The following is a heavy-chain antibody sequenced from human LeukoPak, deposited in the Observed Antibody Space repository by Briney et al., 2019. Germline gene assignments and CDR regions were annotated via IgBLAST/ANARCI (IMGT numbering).Heavy chain of an antibody. V-gene: IGHV1-46*01. J-gene: IGHJ5*02. CDR3: ARDRGAYNWFDP. CDR2: LNPTTVNT. CDR1: GYTFTGYY. D-gene: IGHD4/OR15-4a*01. Sequence: ASVTVSCKASGYTFTGYYMHWVRQAPGQGVEWMGMLNPTTVNTNYAQKFQGRITMTRHTSTSTVYMELSSLRSEDTAVYYCARDRGAYNWFDPWGQGTLVTVSS.